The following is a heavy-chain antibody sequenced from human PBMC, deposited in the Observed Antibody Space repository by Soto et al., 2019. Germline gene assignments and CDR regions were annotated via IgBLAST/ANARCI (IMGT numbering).Heavy chain of an antibody. CDR1: GYGLTELH. J-gene: IGHJ4*02. CDR3: AAGPFSYGVLYFDF. V-gene: IGHV1-24*01. D-gene: IGHD2-8*01. Sequence: ASVKVFCKVSGYGLTELHMHWVRQTPGKGLEWMGGLDPESRKIIYAQKFQGRVTMTGDISTNTAYMELTSLTFADTALYFCAAGPFSYGVLYFDFWGQGTLVTVSS. CDR2: LDPESRKI.